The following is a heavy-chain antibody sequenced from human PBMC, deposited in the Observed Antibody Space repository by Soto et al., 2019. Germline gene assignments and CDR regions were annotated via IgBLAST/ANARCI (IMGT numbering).Heavy chain of an antibody. CDR2: IYDIGTP. CDR3: AREEKQLARYGGDFDY. V-gene: IGHV4-61*01. CDR1: DDSVNSGNYY. J-gene: IGHJ4*02. Sequence: QVQLQESGPGLVKPSETLSLTCTVSDDSVNSGNYYWSWIRQPPGKGLEWIGHIYDIGTPNYNPSLKSRVTMSGNTSKTQFSLKVTSVTAADTAMYYCAREEKQLARYGGDFDYWGQGILVTVSS. D-gene: IGHD6-13*01.